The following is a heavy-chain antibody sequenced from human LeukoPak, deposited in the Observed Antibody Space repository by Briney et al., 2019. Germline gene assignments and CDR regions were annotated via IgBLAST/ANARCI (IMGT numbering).Heavy chain of an antibody. CDR2: ISADNGNT. V-gene: IGHV1-18*01. J-gene: IGHJ4*02. D-gene: IGHD3-16*02. Sequence: ASVKVSCKASGYAFTNYGIAWVRQAPGQGLEWIGWISADNGNTNFAQKLQGRVTMTTDTSTSTAYMELRSLRSDDTAVYYCARVPMITFGGVIVMSYWGQGTLVTVSS. CDR1: GYAFTNYG. CDR3: ARVPMITFGGVIVMSY.